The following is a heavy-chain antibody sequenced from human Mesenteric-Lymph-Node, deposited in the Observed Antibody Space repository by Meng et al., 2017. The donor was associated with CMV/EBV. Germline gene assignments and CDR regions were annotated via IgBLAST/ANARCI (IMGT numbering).Heavy chain of an antibody. D-gene: IGHD5-18*01. CDR2: IYYSGST. CDR3: ARHFDSSGYNHPPIYFYYGVDV. Sequence: YHWGWSRQTTGKGLEWIGHIYYSGSTSYNPSLKSRITISVDTSKNQFSLRLSSVTAADTAVYYSARHFDSSGYNHPPIYFYYGVDVWGQGTAVTVSS. CDR1: YH. J-gene: IGHJ6*02. V-gene: IGHV4-39*01.